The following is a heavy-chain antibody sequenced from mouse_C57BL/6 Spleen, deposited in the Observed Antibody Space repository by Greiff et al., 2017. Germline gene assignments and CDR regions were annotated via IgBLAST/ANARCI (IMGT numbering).Heavy chain of an antibody. V-gene: IGHV1-42*01. J-gene: IGHJ4*01. CDR2: INPSTGGT. D-gene: IGHD1-1*01. Sequence: VQLQQSGPELVKPGASVKISCKASGYSFTGYYMNWVKQSPEKSLEWIGEINPSTGGTTYNQKFKAKATLTVDKSSSTAYMQLKSLTSEDSAVYYCARGGSSLYAMDYWGQGTSVTVSS. CDR3: ARGGSSLYAMDY. CDR1: GYSFTGYY.